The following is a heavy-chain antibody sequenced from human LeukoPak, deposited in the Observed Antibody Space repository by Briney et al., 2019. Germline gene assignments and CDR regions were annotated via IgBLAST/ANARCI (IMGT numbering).Heavy chain of an antibody. CDR2: IYYSGST. V-gene: IGHV4-59*08. Sequence: PSETLSLTCTVSGGSINNYYWTWIRQPPGKGLEWIGYIYYSGSTNYIPSLKSRVTISVDTSKNQFSLKLSSVTAADTAVYYCARLAFDCSSTSWYGPDYYYYYGMDVWGQGTTVTVSS. J-gene: IGHJ6*02. CDR1: GGSINNYY. D-gene: IGHD2-2*01. CDR3: ARLAFDCSSTSWYGPDYYYYYGMDV.